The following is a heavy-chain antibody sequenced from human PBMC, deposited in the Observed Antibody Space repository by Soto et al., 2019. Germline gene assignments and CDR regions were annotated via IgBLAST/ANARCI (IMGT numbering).Heavy chain of an antibody. CDR3: GGGGSWFVTDY. CDR1: GYTFTSYA. CDR2: INAGNGNT. J-gene: IGHJ4*02. Sequence: QVQLVQSGAEVKKPGASVKVSCKASGYTFTSYAMHWVRQAPGQRLEWMGWINAGNGNTKYSQKFQGRVTITRDTSASTAYMELSSLRSEGGGGGGGGGGGSWFVTDYWGQGTLVTVSS. V-gene: IGHV1-3*01. D-gene: IGHD6-13*01.